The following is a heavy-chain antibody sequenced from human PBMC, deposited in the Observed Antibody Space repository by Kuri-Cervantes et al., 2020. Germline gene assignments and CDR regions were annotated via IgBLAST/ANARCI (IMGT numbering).Heavy chain of an antibody. V-gene: IGHV3-66*01. CDR3: ARDTYDSSGLDY. CDR2: IYSGGST. Sequence: GESLKISCAASGFTVSSNYMSWVRQAPGKGLEWVSVIYSGGSTYYADSVEGRFTISRDNSKNTLYLQMNSLRAEDTAVYYCARDTYDSSGLDYWGQGTLVTVSS. D-gene: IGHD3-22*01. CDR1: GFTVSSNY. J-gene: IGHJ4*02.